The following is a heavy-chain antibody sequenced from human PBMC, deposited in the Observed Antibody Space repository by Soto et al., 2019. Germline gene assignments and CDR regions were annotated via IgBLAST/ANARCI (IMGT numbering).Heavy chain of an antibody. CDR1: GFTFTSSA. CDR3: AALGVNFDH. Sequence: GASVKVSCKASGFTFTSSAVQWVRQARGQRLEWIGWIGVGSGNRHYAQKFQERVTITRDMSTNTAYMELSSLRSEDTAVYYCAALGVNFDHWGQGTRVTVSS. V-gene: IGHV1-58*01. D-gene: IGHD2-8*01. J-gene: IGHJ4*02. CDR2: IGVGSGNR.